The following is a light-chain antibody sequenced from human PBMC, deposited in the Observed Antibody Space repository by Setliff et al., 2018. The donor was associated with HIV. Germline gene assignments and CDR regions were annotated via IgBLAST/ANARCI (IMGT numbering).Light chain of an antibody. CDR1: SNDVGRYNL. V-gene: IGLV2-23*01. Sequence: QSALAQPAPVSGSPGQSITISCTGTSNDVGRYNLVSWYQQQPGKPPKLMIYQASKRPSGVSNRFSGSKSGNTASLTISGLQAEDEADYYCCSNTGSNTYVFGTGTKVTVL. CDR3: CSNTGSNTYV. CDR2: QAS. J-gene: IGLJ1*01.